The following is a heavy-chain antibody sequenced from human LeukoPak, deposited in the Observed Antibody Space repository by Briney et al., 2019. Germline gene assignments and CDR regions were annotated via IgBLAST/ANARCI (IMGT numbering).Heavy chain of an antibody. J-gene: IGHJ4*02. Sequence: PWQTLSLTCTVSGGSISSYYWSWIRQPPGKGLEWIGYIYSSGSTNYNPSLKSRVTISVDTSKNQFSLKLSSVTAADTAVYYCASAQRLRVFYLDYWGQGTPVTVSS. CDR3: ASAQRLRVFYLDY. CDR2: IYSSGST. V-gene: IGHV4-59*01. CDR1: GGSISSYY. D-gene: IGHD4-17*01.